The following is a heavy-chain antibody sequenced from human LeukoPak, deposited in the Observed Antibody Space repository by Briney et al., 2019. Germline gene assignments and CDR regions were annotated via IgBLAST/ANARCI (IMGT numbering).Heavy chain of an antibody. J-gene: IGHJ5*02. CDR3: ARELKGDYCSTTSCYTGNWFDP. CDR2: ISAYNGNT. V-gene: IGHV1-18*01. Sequence: ASVKVSCKASGYTLMSYGISWVRQAPGQGLEWMGWISAYNGNTNYAQKLQGRVTMTTDTSTSTAYMELRSLRSDDTAVYYCARELKGDYCSTTSCYTGNWFDPWGQGTLVTVSS. CDR1: GYTLMSYG. D-gene: IGHD2-2*02.